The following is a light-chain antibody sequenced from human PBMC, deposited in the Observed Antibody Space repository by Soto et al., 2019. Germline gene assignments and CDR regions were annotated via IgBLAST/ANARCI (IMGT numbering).Light chain of an antibody. J-gene: IGKJ1*01. Sequence: EIVMTQSPATLSVSPGERATLTCRASQSVSSNLAWYQHKPGQAPRLLIYGASTRATGIPARFSGSGSGTEFTLTISSLQSEDFAVYYCQQYNNWPWTFGQGTKLEIK. CDR1: QSVSSN. V-gene: IGKV3-15*01. CDR2: GAS. CDR3: QQYNNWPWT.